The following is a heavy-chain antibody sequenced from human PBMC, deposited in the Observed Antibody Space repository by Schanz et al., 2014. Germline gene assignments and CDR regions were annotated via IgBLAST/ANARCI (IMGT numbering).Heavy chain of an antibody. D-gene: IGHD2-15*01. CDR2: ISGNGGST. Sequence: EVQLVESGGGLVQPGGSLRLSCAASGFIFSTYGMHWVRQPPGKGLEWVSAISGNGGSTYFADSVKGRFTISRDNSDNTLFLQMNSLRAEDTAVYYCAKVREWWPYYFDYWGQGTLVTVSS. CDR1: GFIFSTYG. V-gene: IGHV3-23*04. J-gene: IGHJ4*02. CDR3: AKVREWWPYYFDY.